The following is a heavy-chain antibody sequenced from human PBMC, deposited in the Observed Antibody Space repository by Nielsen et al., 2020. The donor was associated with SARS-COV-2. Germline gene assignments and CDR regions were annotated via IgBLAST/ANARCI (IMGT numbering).Heavy chain of an antibody. J-gene: IGHJ4*02. V-gene: IGHV1-3*01. Sequence: ASVKVSCKTSGYTFTSFAIHWVRQAPGQSLEWMGWINAGNGNTKYSQKFQGRVIMTRDTSANTAYMELSSLSSEDTSVYYCARITPSSGWDSWGQGTLVTVSS. CDR1: GYTFTSFA. D-gene: IGHD6-19*01. CDR2: INAGNGNT. CDR3: ARITPSSGWDS.